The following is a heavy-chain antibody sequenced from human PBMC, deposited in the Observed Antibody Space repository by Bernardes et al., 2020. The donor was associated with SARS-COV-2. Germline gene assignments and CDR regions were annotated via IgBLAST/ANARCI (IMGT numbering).Heavy chain of an antibody. CDR3: VRDSGFSDTLLLPAAMWSLSDGLDI. CDR2: ISGYNGNR. CDR1: GYTFTNYG. Sequence: ASVKVSCKASGYTFTNYGFSWVRQAPGQGLEWMGWISGYNGNRKYVQKLEGRVTMTTDATTSTGYMELSHLRSDDTAVYYCVRDSGFSDTLLLPAAMWSLSDGLDIWGQGTMVTVSS. J-gene: IGHJ3*02. D-gene: IGHD2-2*01. V-gene: IGHV1-18*04.